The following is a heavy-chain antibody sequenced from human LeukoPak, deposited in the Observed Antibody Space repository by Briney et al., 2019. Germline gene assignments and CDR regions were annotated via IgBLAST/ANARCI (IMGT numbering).Heavy chain of an antibody. Sequence: GASVKVSCKASGYTFTAYYMHWVRQAPGQGLEWMGWINPNSGGTDYAQKFQGRVTMNRDTSITTAYVELSGLRSDDTAVYYCARGAYSGRADYMDVWGKGTTVTVSS. V-gene: IGHV1-2*02. CDR2: INPNSGGT. CDR3: ARGAYSGRADYMDV. J-gene: IGHJ6*03. D-gene: IGHD1-26*01. CDR1: GYTFTAYY.